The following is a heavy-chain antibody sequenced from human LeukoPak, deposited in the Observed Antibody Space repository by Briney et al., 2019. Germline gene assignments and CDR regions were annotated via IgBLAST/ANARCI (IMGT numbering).Heavy chain of an antibody. CDR3: ARHSLIGTTPFDY. Sequence: GASAKVSCKASGYSFVSFYIHWVLQAPGQGLEWMGVINPSGGSTAYAQQFQGRVTMTRDTSTSTVYMELSSLRSEDTAVYYCARHSLIGTTPFDYWGQGTLVTVSS. D-gene: IGHD1-20*01. V-gene: IGHV1-46*01. J-gene: IGHJ4*02. CDR1: GYSFVSFY. CDR2: INPSGGST.